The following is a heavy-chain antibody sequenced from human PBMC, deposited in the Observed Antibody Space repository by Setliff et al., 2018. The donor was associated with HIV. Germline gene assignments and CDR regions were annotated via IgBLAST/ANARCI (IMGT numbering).Heavy chain of an antibody. J-gene: IGHJ5*02. CDR2: IYGGDSET. D-gene: IGHD3-3*01. CDR3: ARHFGISYRSPFDP. CDR1: GYNFAIYW. V-gene: IGHV5-51*01. Sequence: GESLKISCKASGYNFAIYWIGWVRQMPGKGLEWMGAIYGGDSETRYSPSFQGQVTISVDKSTSTAYLQWSSLKASGSAIYYCARHFGISYRSPFDPWGQGTLVTVSS.